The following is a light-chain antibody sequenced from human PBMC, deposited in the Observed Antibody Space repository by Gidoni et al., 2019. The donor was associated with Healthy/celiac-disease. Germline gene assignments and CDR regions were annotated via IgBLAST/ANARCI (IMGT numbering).Light chain of an antibody. V-gene: IGLV2-11*01. CDR2: DVS. CDR1: SSDVGGYNY. J-gene: IGLJ3*02. CDR3: SSYAGSRV. Sequence: QSALTQPRSVSGSPGQSVTISCTGTSSDVGGYNYVSWYQQHPGKAPKLMIYDVSKRPSGVPDRFSGSKSGNTASLTISGLQAEDEADYYCSSYAGSRVFGGGTKLT.